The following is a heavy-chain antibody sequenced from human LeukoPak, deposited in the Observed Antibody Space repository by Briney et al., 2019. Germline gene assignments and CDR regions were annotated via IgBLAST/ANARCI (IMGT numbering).Heavy chain of an antibody. V-gene: IGHV1-2*02. CDR2: INPNSGGT. Sequence: ASVKVSCKASGYTFTGYYMHWVRQAPGQGLEWMGWINPNSGGTNYAQKFQGRVTMTRDTSISTAYMELSRLRSDDTAVYYCARVGGTNGVCYSDYWGQGTLVTVSS. D-gene: IGHD2-8*01. CDR3: ARVGGTNGVCYSDY. CDR1: GYTFTGYY. J-gene: IGHJ4*02.